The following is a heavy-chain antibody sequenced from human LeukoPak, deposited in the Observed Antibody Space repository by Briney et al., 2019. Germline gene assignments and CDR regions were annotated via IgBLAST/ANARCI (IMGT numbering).Heavy chain of an antibody. V-gene: IGHV3-30*18. CDR1: RFTFRTFG. CDR3: AKVNNYDDY. J-gene: IGHJ4*02. D-gene: IGHD1/OR15-1a*01. Sequence: GGSLRLSCAASRFTFRTFGIHWVRQAPGKGLEWVAAISPDGNNEYYIDSVKGRFTVSRDNSKNMIYLQMNSLRGEDSAVYYCAKVNNYDDYWGQGTLVTVSS. CDR2: ISPDGNNE.